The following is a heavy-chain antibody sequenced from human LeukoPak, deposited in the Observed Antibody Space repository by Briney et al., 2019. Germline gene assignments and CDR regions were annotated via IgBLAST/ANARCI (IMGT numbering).Heavy chain of an antibody. CDR1: GFSFNAYA. D-gene: IGHD3-22*01. CDR2: IYSGGST. V-gene: IGHV3-66*01. Sequence: GGSLRLSCAASGFSFNAYAMSWVRQAPGKGLEWVSVIYSGGSTYYADSVKGRFTISRDNSKNTLYLQMNSLRAEDTAVYYCARGGRGYYDSSGYYSPLDYWGQGTLVTVSS. CDR3: ARGGRGYYDSSGYYSPLDY. J-gene: IGHJ4*02.